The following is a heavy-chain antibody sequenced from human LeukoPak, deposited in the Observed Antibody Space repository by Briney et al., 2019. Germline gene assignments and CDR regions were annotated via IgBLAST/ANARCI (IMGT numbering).Heavy chain of an antibody. J-gene: IGHJ6*02. CDR1: GDSISSSTYH. V-gene: IGHV4-39*01. CDR2: MSYSGST. CDR3: ARWGCSGGGCYYYFYYGMDV. D-gene: IGHD2-15*01. Sequence: PSETPSLTCTVSGDSISSSTYHWGWIRQPPGKGLEWIATMSYSGSTYYNPSLKGRVTMSVDTSKNQFSLKVNSVTAADTAVYYCARWGCSGGGCYYYFYYGMDVWGQGTTVTVSS.